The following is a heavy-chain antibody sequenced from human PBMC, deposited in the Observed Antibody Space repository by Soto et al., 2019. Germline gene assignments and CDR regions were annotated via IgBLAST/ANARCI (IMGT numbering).Heavy chain of an antibody. CDR1: GYTFTGYY. Sequence: ASVKVSCKASGYTFTGYYMHWVRQAPGQGLEWMGWINPNSGGPNYAQKFQGWVTMTRDTSISTAYMELSRLRSDDTAVYYCARDGSYYDSSGSLAYYYYGMDVWGQGTTVTVSS. J-gene: IGHJ6*02. D-gene: IGHD3-22*01. CDR2: INPNSGGP. CDR3: ARDGSYYDSSGSLAYYYYGMDV. V-gene: IGHV1-2*04.